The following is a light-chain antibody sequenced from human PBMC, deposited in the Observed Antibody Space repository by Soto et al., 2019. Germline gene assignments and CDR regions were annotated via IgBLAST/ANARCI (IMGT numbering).Light chain of an antibody. J-gene: IGKJ2*02. V-gene: IGKV3-11*01. CDR1: QTVDRY. CDR3: QQRGKWPST. CDR2: DAY. Sequence: EFILTQSPATLSVSPGARATLSCRASQTVDRYVAWYQQKVGQAPRLLIYDAYTRATGVPARFTGSGSATDFTLTITCLHPEDFAVYYCQQRGKWPSTVGQGTKVDIK.